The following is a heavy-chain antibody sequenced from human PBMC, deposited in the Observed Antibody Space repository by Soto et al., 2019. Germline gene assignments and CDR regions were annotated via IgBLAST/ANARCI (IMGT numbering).Heavy chain of an antibody. Sequence: EVQLLESGGGLVQPGGFLRLSCAASGFTFSSYARRWVRQAPGKGLEWVSAISGSGGSTYYADSVKGRFTISRDNSKNTLYLQMNSLRAEDTAVYYCARRGSGSYYDYWGQGTLVTVSS. V-gene: IGHV3-23*01. CDR2: ISGSGGST. CDR1: GFTFSSYA. D-gene: IGHD1-26*01. J-gene: IGHJ4*02. CDR3: ARRGSGSYYDY.